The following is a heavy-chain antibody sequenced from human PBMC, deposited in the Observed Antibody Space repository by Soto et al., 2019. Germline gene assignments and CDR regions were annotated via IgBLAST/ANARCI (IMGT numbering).Heavy chain of an antibody. Sequence: PGGSLRLSCVASRFTFSTYEMHWVRQAPGKGLEWVSYISSGGSTVYYADSVEGRFTISRDNTRNSLYLQMNSLRDEDTALYYCVRYCSTTLCNGVATRTFDYWGQGTLVTVSS. CDR3: VRYCSTTLCNGVATRTFDY. V-gene: IGHV3-48*03. CDR2: ISSGGSTV. J-gene: IGHJ4*02. CDR1: RFTFSTYE. D-gene: IGHD2-2*01.